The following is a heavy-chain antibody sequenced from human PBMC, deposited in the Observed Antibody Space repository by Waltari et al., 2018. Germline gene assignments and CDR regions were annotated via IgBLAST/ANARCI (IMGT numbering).Heavy chain of an antibody. CDR2: VNTNTENP. Sequence: QVQLVQSGSELKKPGASVKVSCKASGYTFTSHAMNWVRQAPGQGLEFMGWVNTNTENPFYAQGLTGRFVFSLDTSASTAYMEINSLKAEDTAVYYCARELLGGGAFDSWGQGTLVTVSS. V-gene: IGHV7-4-1*02. CDR3: ARELLGGGAFDS. CDR1: GYTFTSHA. J-gene: IGHJ4*02. D-gene: IGHD3-16*01.